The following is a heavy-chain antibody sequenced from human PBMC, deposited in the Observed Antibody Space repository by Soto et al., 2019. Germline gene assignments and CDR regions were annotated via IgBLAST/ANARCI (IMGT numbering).Heavy chain of an antibody. D-gene: IGHD2-15*01. CDR3: ARAGCDGGSCYTLVGLRYGMDV. Sequence: QVQLVESGGGVVQPERSLRLSCAASGFTFSSYAMYWVRQAPGKGLEWVAVISYDGNNKYYADSVKGRFTISRDNSKNTLYLQMNSVRAEDMAVYYCARAGCDGGSCYTLVGLRYGMDVWGQGTTVTVSS. V-gene: IGHV3-30-3*01. J-gene: IGHJ6*02. CDR2: ISYDGNNK. CDR1: GFTFSSYA.